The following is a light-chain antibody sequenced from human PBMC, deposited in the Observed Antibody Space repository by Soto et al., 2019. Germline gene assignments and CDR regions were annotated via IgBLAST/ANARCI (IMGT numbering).Light chain of an antibody. CDR2: KAS. CDR3: QEYNSYPWT. V-gene: IGKV1-5*03. CDR1: QSISSW. J-gene: IGKJ1*01. Sequence: DNQMTQSPSTLSASVGDRVTITCRASQSISSWLAWYQQKPGKAPTLLIYKASSLESGVPSRFSGSGSGTEFTLTISSLQPDDFATYYCQEYNSYPWTFGQGTEVEIK.